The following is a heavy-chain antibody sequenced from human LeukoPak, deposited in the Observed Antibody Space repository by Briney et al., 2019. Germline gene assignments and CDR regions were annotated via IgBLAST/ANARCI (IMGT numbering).Heavy chain of an antibody. CDR2: IYYSGST. CDR1: GGSISSSSYY. V-gene: IGHV4-39*01. CDR3: ARYSSGWSD. Sequence: PSETLSLTCTVSGGSISSSSYYWGWIRQPPGKGLEWIGSIYYSGSTYYNPSLKSRVTISVDTSKNQFPLKLSSVTAADTAVYYCARYSSGWSDWGQGTLVTVSS. D-gene: IGHD6-19*01. J-gene: IGHJ4*02.